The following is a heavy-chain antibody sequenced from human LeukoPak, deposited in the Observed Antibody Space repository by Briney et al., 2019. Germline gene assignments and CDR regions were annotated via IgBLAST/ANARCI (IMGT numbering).Heavy chain of an antibody. V-gene: IGHV1-69*05. Sequence: SVKASCKASGGTFSSYAISWVRQAPGQGLEWMGGIIPIFGTANYAQKFQGRVTITTDESTSTAYMELSSLRSEDTAVYYCARGRLGSTSCCNWFDPWGQGTLVTVSS. D-gene: IGHD2-2*01. J-gene: IGHJ5*02. CDR1: GGTFSSYA. CDR2: IIPIFGTA. CDR3: ARGRLGSTSCCNWFDP.